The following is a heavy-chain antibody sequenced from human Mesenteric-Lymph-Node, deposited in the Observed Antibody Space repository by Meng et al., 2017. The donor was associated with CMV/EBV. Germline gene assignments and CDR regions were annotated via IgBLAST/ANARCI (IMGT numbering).Heavy chain of an antibody. D-gene: IGHD2-2*01. CDR1: GGTFSNYA. CDR3: ARVPAAGLDY. Sequence: ASVKVSCKASGGTFSNYAISWVRQATGQGLEWMGWMNPNSGNTGYAQKFQGRVTMTRNTSISTAYMELSSLRSEDTAVYYCARVPAAGLDYWGQGTLVTVSS. J-gene: IGHJ4*02. CDR2: MNPNSGNT. V-gene: IGHV1-8*02.